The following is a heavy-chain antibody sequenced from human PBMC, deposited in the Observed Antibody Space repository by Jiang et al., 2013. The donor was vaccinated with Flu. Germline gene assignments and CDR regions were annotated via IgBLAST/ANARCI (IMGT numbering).Heavy chain of an antibody. Sequence: SGDYYWSWIRQPPGKGLEWIGYIYYSGSTHYNPSLKSRVTISGDTPKNQFSLRLTSVTAADTAVYYCARSDYYYYGMDVWGQGTTVTVSS. V-gene: IGHV4-30-4*01. J-gene: IGHJ6*02. CDR2: IYYSGST. CDR1: SGDYY. CDR3: ARSDYYYYGMDV.